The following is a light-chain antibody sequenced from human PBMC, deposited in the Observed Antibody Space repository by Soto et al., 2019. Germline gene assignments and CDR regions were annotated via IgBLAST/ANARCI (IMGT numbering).Light chain of an antibody. J-gene: IGKJ1*01. CDR2: GAY. Sequence: EIVLTQSPGTLSLSPGERATLSCRASQSVSSSYLAWYQQKPGQAPRLLIYGAYSRATGIQDRFSGSGSGTDFTLTIRCLQSEDFATYYCKQYYSYPPTFGQGTKVDIK. V-gene: IGKV3-20*01. CDR1: QSVSSSY. CDR3: KQYYSYPPT.